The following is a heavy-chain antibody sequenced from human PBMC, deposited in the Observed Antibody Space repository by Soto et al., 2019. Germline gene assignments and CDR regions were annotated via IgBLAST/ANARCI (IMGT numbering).Heavy chain of an antibody. V-gene: IGHV3-15*01. CDR2: IDGGKT. D-gene: IGHD1-26*01. Sequence: GGSLSLSCAASGFTFNNARMRWVRQAPGKGLDWVGRIDGGKTDFAAPVEGRFTFSRDDSRNTLFLQMNSLKTEDTGVYYCTSNAAAKVGTLSYWGQGTLVTVSS. CDR1: GFTFNNAR. J-gene: IGHJ4*02. CDR3: TSNAAAKVGTLSY.